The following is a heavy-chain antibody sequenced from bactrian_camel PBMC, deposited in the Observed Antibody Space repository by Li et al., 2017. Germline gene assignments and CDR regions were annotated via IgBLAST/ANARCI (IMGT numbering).Heavy chain of an antibody. D-gene: IGHD5*01. CDR3: AADEYNLGLARSYTY. Sequence: HVQLVESGGGSVQPGGSLKLSCEVRGSIARPTCMGWFRQAPGKEREGVAIIDLSDGSTWYSDSVKGRFTISRDDARNTVYLQMNSLKPEDTAMYYCAADEYNLGLARSYTYWGQGTQVTVS. J-gene: IGHJ4*01. V-gene: IGHV3S53*01. CDR1: GSIARPTC. CDR2: IDLSDGST.